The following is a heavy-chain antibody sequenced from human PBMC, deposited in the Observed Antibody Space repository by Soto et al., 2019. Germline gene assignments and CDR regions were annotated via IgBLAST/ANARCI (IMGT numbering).Heavy chain of an antibody. Sequence: EVQLVESGGGLVQPGGSLRLSCAASGFTFSSYWMHWVRQAPGKGLVWVSRINSDGSSTTYADSVKGRFTISRDNAKNTLSRQRNSLRAEDTAVYYCARGGGIAARGFDYWGQGTLVTVSS. CDR2: INSDGSST. CDR3: ARGGGIAARGFDY. CDR1: GFTFSSYW. J-gene: IGHJ4*02. V-gene: IGHV3-74*01. D-gene: IGHD6-6*01.